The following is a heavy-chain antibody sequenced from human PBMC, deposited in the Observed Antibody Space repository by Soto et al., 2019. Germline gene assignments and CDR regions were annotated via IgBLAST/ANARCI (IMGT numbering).Heavy chain of an antibody. V-gene: IGHV4-34*01. CDR3: ARADRTLVTSYSLDV. D-gene: IGHD2-21*02. Sequence: SETLSLTCAVYGGSFSGYHWTWIRQPPGKGLEWIGEINHSGTINFNPSLKSRLTVSLDTSKKHFSLKLSSVTDAHTAAYYCARADRTLVTSYSLDVWGQGTTVTVSS. CDR1: GGSFSGYH. CDR2: INHSGTI. J-gene: IGHJ6*02.